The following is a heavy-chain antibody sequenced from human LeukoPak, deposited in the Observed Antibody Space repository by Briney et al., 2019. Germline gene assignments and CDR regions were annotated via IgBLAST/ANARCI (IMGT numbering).Heavy chain of an antibody. Sequence: GGSLRLSCAASGFTFDSCAMHWVRLAPGRGLEWVSGISGKGGSIGYADAVRGRFTIPRDNAKGSVFLQMNTLRVEDTAFYYCVKVHGEFEGPSGFWGQGVQVTVSS. D-gene: IGHD6-25*01. CDR1: GFTFDSCA. V-gene: IGHV3-9*01. CDR2: ISGKGGSI. J-gene: IGHJ4*02. CDR3: VKVHGEFEGPSGF.